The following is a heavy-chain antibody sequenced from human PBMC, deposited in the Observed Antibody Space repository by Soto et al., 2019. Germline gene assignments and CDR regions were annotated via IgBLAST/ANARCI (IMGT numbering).Heavy chain of an antibody. CDR3: ARGGLLDHPYGMDV. J-gene: IGHJ6*02. D-gene: IGHD3-16*01. V-gene: IGHV3-30-3*01. Sequence: PGGSLRLSCAASGFTFSSYAMHWVRQAPGKGLEWVAVISYDGSNKYYADSVKGRFTISRDNSKNTLYLQMNSLRAEDTAVYYCARGGLLDHPYGMDVWGQGTTVTVSS. CDR2: ISYDGSNK. CDR1: GFTFSSYA.